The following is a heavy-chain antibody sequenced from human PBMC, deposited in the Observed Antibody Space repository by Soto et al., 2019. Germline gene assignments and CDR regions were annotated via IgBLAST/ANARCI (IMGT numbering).Heavy chain of an antibody. CDR2: ISSHNGNT. CDR1: GYDFTTYG. J-gene: IGHJ4*02. V-gene: IGHV1-18*01. D-gene: IGHD1-1*01. Sequence: QVHLVQSGAAVKKPGASVKVSCKGSGYDFTTYGITWVRQAPGQGLEWMAWISSHNGNTDYAQKLQGRVTVTRDTSTRTSYMGLRSLRSDETAVYYCARGRYGDYWGQGALVTVSS. CDR3: ARGRYGDY.